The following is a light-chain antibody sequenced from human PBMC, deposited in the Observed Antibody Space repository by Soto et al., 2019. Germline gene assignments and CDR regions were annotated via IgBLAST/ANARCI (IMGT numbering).Light chain of an antibody. CDR3: QQRSKWPLT. J-gene: IGKJ4*01. CDR1: QRVSRY. V-gene: IGKV3-11*01. Sequence: ELVLTQSPATLSLSPGQRATLSCRAIQRVSRYLACYQQKPCHAPRLVIYDAPNRAADIPARFSGSGYGTDVNLCTESKEDEDCGVYYFQQRSKWPLTFGVGTKVPSK. CDR2: DAP.